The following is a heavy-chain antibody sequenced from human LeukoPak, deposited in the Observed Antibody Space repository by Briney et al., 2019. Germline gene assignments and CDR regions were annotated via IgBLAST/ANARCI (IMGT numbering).Heavy chain of an antibody. V-gene: IGHV1-2*02. Sequence: ASVKVSCKASGYTFTGYYMHWVRQAPGQGLEWMGWINPNSGGTNYAQKFQGRVTMTRDTSISTAYMELSRLRSDDTAVYYCARVRVDSSGYYYDYWGQGTLVTVSS. D-gene: IGHD3-22*01. CDR3: ARVRVDSSGYYYDY. CDR1: GYTFTGYY. J-gene: IGHJ4*02. CDR2: INPNSGGT.